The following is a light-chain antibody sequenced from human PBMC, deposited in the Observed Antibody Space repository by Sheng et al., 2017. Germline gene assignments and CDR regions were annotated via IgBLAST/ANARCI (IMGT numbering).Light chain of an antibody. Sequence: QSVLTQPPSVSEAPRQRVTISCSGSSFNIGNNAVNWYQQLPGKAPKVLIYNDDLLPSGVSDRFSGSKSGTSASLAISGLQSEDEADYYCAAWDDSLNGYVFGTGTKLTV. J-gene: IGLJ1*01. CDR1: SFNIGNNA. CDR3: AAWDDSLNGYV. CDR2: NDD. V-gene: IGLV1-36*01.